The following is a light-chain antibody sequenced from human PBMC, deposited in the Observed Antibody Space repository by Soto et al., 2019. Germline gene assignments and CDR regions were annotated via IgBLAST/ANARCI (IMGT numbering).Light chain of an antibody. Sequence: EIVLTQSPATLYLSPGERATLSCRASQSVSSYLAWYQQKPGQSPRLLIYAASNRATGIPARFSGSGSSTDLTLTISSLAPEEFEIYYCQQRSTWPFTSGPGTKVDVK. CDR1: QSVSSY. V-gene: IGKV3-11*01. CDR2: AAS. CDR3: QQRSTWPFT. J-gene: IGKJ3*01.